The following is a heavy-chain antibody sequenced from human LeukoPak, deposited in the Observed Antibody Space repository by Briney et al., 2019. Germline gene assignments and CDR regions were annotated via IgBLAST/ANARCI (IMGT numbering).Heavy chain of an antibody. J-gene: IGHJ5*02. CDR3: ARVPGIAAAGTGVWFDP. D-gene: IGHD6-13*01. Sequence: SETLSLTCAVYGGSFSGYYWSWIRQPPGKGLEWIGYIYYSGSTNYNPSLKSRVTISVDTSKNQFSLKLSSVTAADTAVYYCARVPGIAAAGTGVWFDPWGQGTLVTVSS. CDR1: GGSFSGYY. V-gene: IGHV4-59*01. CDR2: IYYSGST.